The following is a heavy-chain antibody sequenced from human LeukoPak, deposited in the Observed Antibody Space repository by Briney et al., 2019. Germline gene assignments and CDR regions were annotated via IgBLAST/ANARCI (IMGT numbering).Heavy chain of an antibody. V-gene: IGHV3-23*01. D-gene: IGHD3-16*01. CDR1: GFTFTTYA. CDR2: ICGGGGST. J-gene: IGHJ4*02. Sequence: PGGSLRLSCAASGFTFTTYAISWVRQAPGKGLEWVSTICGGGGSTYYADSVKGRFTISRDKSKITLYLQMNSRRAEDAAVSHCAKMGMITFGWYQPFDSWGQGTLITVSS. CDR3: AKMGMITFGWYQPFDS.